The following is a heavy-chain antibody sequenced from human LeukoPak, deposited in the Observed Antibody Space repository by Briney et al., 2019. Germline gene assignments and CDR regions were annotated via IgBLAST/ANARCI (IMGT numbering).Heavy chain of an antibody. CDR3: ARDLRIAVASY. CDR2: IKQDGSEK. D-gene: IGHD6-19*01. CDR1: GFTFSSYW. V-gene: IGHV3-7*01. J-gene: IGHJ4*02. Sequence: PGGSLRLSXAASGFTFSSYWMSWVRQAPGKGLEWVANIKQDGSEKYYVDSVKGRFTISRDNAKNSLYLQMNSLRAEDTAVYYCARDLRIAVASYWGRGTLVTVSS.